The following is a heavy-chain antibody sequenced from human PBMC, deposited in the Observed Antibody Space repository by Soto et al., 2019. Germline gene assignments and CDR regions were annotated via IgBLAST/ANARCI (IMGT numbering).Heavy chain of an antibody. V-gene: IGHV1-69*01. J-gene: IGHJ5*01. CDR3: ARGLFGQQWLVXXDT. Sequence: QVHLVQSGAEVKKPGSSVKVSCKASGGSFSNYIFAWVRQAPGQGLEWMGGTIPMFATAQYAQNLNGRVTLTAYESTSTVYMDLTSLTSDDTXXXXCARGLFGQQWLVXXDTWGHGTLVTVSS. D-gene: IGHD6-19*01. CDR1: GGSFSNYI. CDR2: TIPMFATA.